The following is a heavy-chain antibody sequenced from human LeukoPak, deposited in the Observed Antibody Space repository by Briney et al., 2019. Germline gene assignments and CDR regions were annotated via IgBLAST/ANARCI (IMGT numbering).Heavy chain of an antibody. J-gene: IGHJ6*02. D-gene: IGHD6-19*01. CDR2: ISSSGSTI. V-gene: IGHV3-11*01. CDR1: GFTFSDYY. Sequence: GGSLRLSCAASGFTFSDYYMSWIRQAPGKGLEWVSYISSSGSTIYYADSVKGRFTISRDNAKNSLYLQMNSLRAEDTAVYYCARDGVSSSGWDALYYGMDVWGQGTLVTVSS. CDR3: ARDGVSSSGWDALYYGMDV.